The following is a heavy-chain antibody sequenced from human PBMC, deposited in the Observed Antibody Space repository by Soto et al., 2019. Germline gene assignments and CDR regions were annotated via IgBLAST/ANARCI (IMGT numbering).Heavy chain of an antibody. CDR2: ISSSGSTI. CDR3: ARYTSIAVAGISDY. Sequence: SGGSLRLSCAASGFTFSDYYMSWIRQAPGKGLEWVSYISSSGSTIYYADSVKGRFTISRDNAKNSLYLQMNSLRAEDTAVYYCARYTSIAVAGISDYWGQGTLVTVSS. J-gene: IGHJ4*02. CDR1: GFTFSDYY. V-gene: IGHV3-11*01. D-gene: IGHD6-19*01.